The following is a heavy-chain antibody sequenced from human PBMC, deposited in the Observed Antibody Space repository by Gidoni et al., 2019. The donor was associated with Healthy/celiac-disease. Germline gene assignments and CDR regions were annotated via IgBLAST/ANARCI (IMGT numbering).Heavy chain of an antibody. CDR1: GFTFDDYG. CDR3: ARDRLAVAAPTRYYYGMDV. CDR2: INWNGGST. D-gene: IGHD6-19*01. V-gene: IGHV3-20*01. J-gene: IGHJ6*02. Sequence: EVQLVESGGGVVRPGGSLSLSCAASGFTFDDYGMSWVRQAPGKGLEWVSGINWNGGSTGYADSVKGRFTISRDNAKNSLYLQMNSLRAEDTALYHCARDRLAVAAPTRYYYGMDVWGQGTTVTVSS.